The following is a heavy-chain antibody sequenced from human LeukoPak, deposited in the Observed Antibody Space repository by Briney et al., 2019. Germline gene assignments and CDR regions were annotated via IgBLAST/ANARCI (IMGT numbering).Heavy chain of an antibody. V-gene: IGHV4-61*09. CDR1: GGSISSGSYY. CDR2: IHYSGST. D-gene: IGHD2-15*01. Sequence: PSQTLSLTCTVSGGSISSGSYYWSWIRQPAGKGLEWIGYIHYSGSTNYHPSLKSRVTISEDTSKNHFSLKLNSVTAADTAVYYCARHRSVVVAATFGGMDVWGQGTTVTVSS. CDR3: ARHRSVVVAATFGGMDV. J-gene: IGHJ6*02.